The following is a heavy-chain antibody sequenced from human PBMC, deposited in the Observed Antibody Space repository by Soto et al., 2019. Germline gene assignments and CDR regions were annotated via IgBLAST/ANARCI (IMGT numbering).Heavy chain of an antibody. CDR1: GFTFSSYA. CDR3: ANLGVRAKGTDAFDI. D-gene: IGHD1-26*01. V-gene: IGHV3-23*01. J-gene: IGHJ3*02. CDR2: ISGSGGST. Sequence: EVQLLESGGGLVQPGGSLRLSCAASGFTFSSYAMSWVRQAPGKGLEWVSAISGSGGSTYYADPVKGRFTISRDNSKNTLYLQMNSLRAEATAVYYCANLGVRAKGTDAFDIWGQGTMVTVSS.